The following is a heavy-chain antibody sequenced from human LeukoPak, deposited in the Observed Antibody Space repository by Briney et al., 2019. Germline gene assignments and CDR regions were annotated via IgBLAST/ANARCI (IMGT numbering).Heavy chain of an antibody. CDR2: INPNSGGT. V-gene: IGHV1-2*02. Sequence: ASVKVSCKASGYTFTSYYMHWVRQAPGQGLEWMGWINPNSGGTNYAQKFQGRVTMTRDTSISTAYMELSRLRSDDTAVYYCARDSGSGWYPHYYFDYWGQGTLVTVSS. D-gene: IGHD6-19*01. CDR1: GYTFTSYY. J-gene: IGHJ4*02. CDR3: ARDSGSGWYPHYYFDY.